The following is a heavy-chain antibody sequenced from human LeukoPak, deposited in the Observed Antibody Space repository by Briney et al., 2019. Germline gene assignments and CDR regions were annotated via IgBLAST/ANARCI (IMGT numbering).Heavy chain of an antibody. CDR1: SGSVCSSSYY. CDR3: ATGPIGSGWYNY. J-gene: IGHJ4*02. Sequence: SETLSLTCTVSSGSVCSSSYYWTCIRQPPGRGLEWNGYLYYSGNTNYNPSLKSRVTISGDTSLNQFSLKLTSVTAADTAMYYCATGPIGSGWYNYWGQGTLVTVSS. V-gene: IGHV4-61*01. D-gene: IGHD6-19*01. CDR2: LYYSGNT.